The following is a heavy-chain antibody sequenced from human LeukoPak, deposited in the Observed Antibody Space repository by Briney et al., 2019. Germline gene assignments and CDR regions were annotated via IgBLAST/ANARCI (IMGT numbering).Heavy chain of an antibody. J-gene: IGHJ4*02. CDR3: ARVAIAMKLVGFDY. V-gene: IGHV1-2*02. D-gene: IGHD3-22*01. CDR2: INPNSGGT. CDR1: GCTFTGYY. Sequence: ASVKVSCKASGCTFTGYYMHWVRQAPGQGLEWMGWINPNSGGTNYAQKFQGRVTMPRGTSISTAYMDLSRLGSDDTAVYYCARVAIAMKLVGFDYWGQGTPVTVSS.